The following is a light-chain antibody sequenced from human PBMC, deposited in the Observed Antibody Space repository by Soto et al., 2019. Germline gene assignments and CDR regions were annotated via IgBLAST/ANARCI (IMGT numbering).Light chain of an antibody. J-gene: IGLJ2*01. Sequence: QSVLTQPASVSGSPGQSITISCTGTSSDVGSYNLVSWYQQQPGKAPKLMIYEGSKRPSGVSNRFSGSKSGNTASLTISGLQAEDEADYYCCSYAGSSTLVVFGGGTKVTVL. CDR1: SSDVGSYNL. CDR2: EGS. V-gene: IGLV2-23*01. CDR3: CSYAGSSTLVV.